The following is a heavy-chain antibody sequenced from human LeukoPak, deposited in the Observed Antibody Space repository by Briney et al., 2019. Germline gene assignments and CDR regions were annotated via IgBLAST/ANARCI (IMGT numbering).Heavy chain of an antibody. CDR2: ISSSSSYI. V-gene: IGHV3-21*01. CDR3: ARDSPSVVSSPDY. Sequence: PGGSLRLSCAASGFTFSSYSMNWVRQAPGKGLEWVSSISSSSSYIYYADSVKGRFTISRDNAKNSLYLQMNSLRAEDTAVYYCARDSPSVVSSPDYWGQGTLVTVSS. CDR1: GFTFSSYS. J-gene: IGHJ4*02. D-gene: IGHD3-22*01.